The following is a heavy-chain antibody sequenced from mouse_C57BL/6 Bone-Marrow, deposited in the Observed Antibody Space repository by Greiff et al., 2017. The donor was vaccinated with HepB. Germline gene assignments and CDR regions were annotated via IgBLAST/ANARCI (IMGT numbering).Heavy chain of an antibody. J-gene: IGHJ2*01. CDR1: GYTFTSYW. CDR2: IDPNSGGT. V-gene: IGHV1-72*01. CDR3: SLFITTVVYFDY. Sequence: QVQLQQPGAELVKPGASVKMSCKASGYTFTSYWMHWVKQRPGRGLEWIGRIDPNSGGTKYNEKFKSKATLTVDKPSRTAYMQLSILTSEDSAVYYCSLFITTVVYFDYWGQGTTLTVSS. D-gene: IGHD1-1*01.